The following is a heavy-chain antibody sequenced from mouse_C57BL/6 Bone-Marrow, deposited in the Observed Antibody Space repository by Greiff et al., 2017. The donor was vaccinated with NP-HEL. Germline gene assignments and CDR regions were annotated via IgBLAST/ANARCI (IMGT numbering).Heavy chain of an antibody. CDR1: GFSLTSYA. CDR3: ARNDYSKPGNWFAY. Sequence: VKLMESGPGLVAPSQSLSITCTVSGFSLTSYAISWVRQPPGKGLEWLGVIWTGGGTNYNSALKSRLSISKDNSKSQVFLKMNSLQTDDTARYYCARNDYSKPGNWFAYWGQGTLVTVSA. J-gene: IGHJ3*01. D-gene: IGHD2-5*01. CDR2: IWTGGGT. V-gene: IGHV2-9-1*01.